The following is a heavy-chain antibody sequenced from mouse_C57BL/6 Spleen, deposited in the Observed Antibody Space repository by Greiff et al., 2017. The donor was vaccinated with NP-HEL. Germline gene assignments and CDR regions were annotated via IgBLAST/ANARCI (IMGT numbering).Heavy chain of an antibody. CDR2: IRLKSDNYAT. CDR3: TGFITTVVARHYFDY. CDR1: GFTFSNYW. V-gene: IGHV6-3*01. Sequence: EVMLVESGGGLVQPGGSMKLSCVASGFTFSNYWMNWVRQSPEKGLEWVAQIRLKSDNYATHYAESVKGRFTISRDDSKSSVYLQMNNLRAEDTGIYYCTGFITTVVARHYFDYWGQGTTLTVSS. J-gene: IGHJ2*01. D-gene: IGHD1-1*01.